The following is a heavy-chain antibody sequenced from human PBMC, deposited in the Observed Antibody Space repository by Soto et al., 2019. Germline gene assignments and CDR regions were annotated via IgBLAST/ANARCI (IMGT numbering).Heavy chain of an antibody. V-gene: IGHV3-9*01. CDR2: ISWNSGSA. D-gene: IGHD3-22*01. CDR1: GFTFDDYA. J-gene: IGHJ4*02. Sequence: GGSLRLSCAASGFTFDDYAMHWVRQLPGKGLEWVSGISWNSGSAAYMDSVKGRFLISRDNTKKSLFLQMRSLRPEDTALYYCVKGLNYNFDNIGFHGWGQGTLVTVSS. CDR3: VKGLNYNFDNIGFHG.